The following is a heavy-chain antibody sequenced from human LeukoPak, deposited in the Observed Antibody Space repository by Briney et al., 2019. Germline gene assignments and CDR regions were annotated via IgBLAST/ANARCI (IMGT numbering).Heavy chain of an antibody. Sequence: ASVKVSCKASGYTFTSYAMNWVRQAPGQGLEWMGWINTNTGNPTYAQGFTRRFVFSLDTSVSTAYLQISSLKAEDTAVYYCARDSVHGITIFGVAKFDPWGQGTLVTVSS. CDR3: ARDSVHGITIFGVAKFDP. J-gene: IGHJ5*02. V-gene: IGHV7-4-1*02. CDR2: INTNTGNP. D-gene: IGHD3-3*01. CDR1: GYTFTSYA.